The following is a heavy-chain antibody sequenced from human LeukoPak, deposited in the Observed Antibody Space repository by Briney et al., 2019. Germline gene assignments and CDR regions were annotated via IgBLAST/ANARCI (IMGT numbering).Heavy chain of an antibody. J-gene: IGHJ4*02. CDR3: ARWSSGADY. Sequence: GGSLRLSCAASGFIVSSNYMSWVRQAPGKGLEGVSVIYSGGSTSYADSVEGRFTISRDNSKNTLYLQMNSLRAEDTAVYYCARWSSGADYWGQGTLVTVS. CDR1: GFIVSSNY. CDR2: IYSGGST. V-gene: IGHV3-53*01. D-gene: IGHD6-19*01.